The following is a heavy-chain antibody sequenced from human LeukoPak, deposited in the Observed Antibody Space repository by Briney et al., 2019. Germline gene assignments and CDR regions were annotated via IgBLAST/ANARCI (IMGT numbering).Heavy chain of an antibody. J-gene: IGHJ4*02. CDR3: ARSIATYYYDSD. CDR1: GYTFTCYY. Sequence: ASVKVSCKASGYTFTCYYMHWVRQAPGQGLEWMGWINPNSGGTNYAQKFQGRVTMTRDTSISTAYMELSRLRSDDTAVYYCARSIATYYYDSDWGQGTLVTVSS. D-gene: IGHD3-22*01. CDR2: INPNSGGT. V-gene: IGHV1-2*02.